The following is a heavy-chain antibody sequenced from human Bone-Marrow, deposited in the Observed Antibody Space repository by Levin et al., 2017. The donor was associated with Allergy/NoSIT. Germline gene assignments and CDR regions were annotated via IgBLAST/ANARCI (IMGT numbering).Heavy chain of an antibody. CDR1: GFTFSTYA. CDR3: TVAGSAFDI. D-gene: IGHD6-19*01. J-gene: IGHJ3*02. V-gene: IGHV3-64*01. Sequence: GGSLRLSCAASGFTFSTYAMHWVRQAPGKGLEYVSTISSNGGSTYYAKSVKGRFTISRDNSKNTLYLQMGSLRPEDMAVYYWTVAGSAFDIWGQGTMVSVSS. CDR2: ISSNGGST.